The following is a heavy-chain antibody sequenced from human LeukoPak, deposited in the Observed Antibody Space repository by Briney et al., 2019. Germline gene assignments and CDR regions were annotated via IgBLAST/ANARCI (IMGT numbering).Heavy chain of an antibody. V-gene: IGHV3-7*01. J-gene: IGHJ4*02. Sequence: PGGSLRLSCAASGFTFSSYWMSWVRQAPGKGLEWVANIKQDGSEKYYVDSVKGRFTISRDNAKNSLYLQMNGLRAEDTAVYYCARVPRPRAGSGIGYYFGYWGQGTLVTVSS. CDR3: ARVPRPRAGSGIGYYFGY. CDR2: IKQDGSEK. D-gene: IGHD3-10*01. CDR1: GFTFSSYW.